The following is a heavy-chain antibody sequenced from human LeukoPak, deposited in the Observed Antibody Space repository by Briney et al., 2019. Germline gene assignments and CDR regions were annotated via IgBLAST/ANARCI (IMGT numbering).Heavy chain of an antibody. J-gene: IGHJ5*02. CDR2: LYYSGST. Sequence: PSETLSLTCTVSGGSISSSGYFWGWIRQPPGKGLEWVGSLYYSGSTYYNPSLKSRVTISVDASKNQFSLKLSSVTAADTAVYYCATSPTDNWFDPWGQGTLVTVSS. CDR1: GGSISSSGYF. V-gene: IGHV4-39*07. CDR3: ATSPTDNWFDP.